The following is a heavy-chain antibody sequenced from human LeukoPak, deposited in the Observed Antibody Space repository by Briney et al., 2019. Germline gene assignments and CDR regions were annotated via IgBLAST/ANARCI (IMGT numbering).Heavy chain of an antibody. D-gene: IGHD3-22*01. CDR3: ARDQGYDSSGYYYFPGGAFDI. CDR2: INPSGGST. J-gene: IGHJ3*02. CDR1: GYTFTSYY. Sequence: ASVKVSCKASGYTFTSYYMHWVRQAPGQGLEWMGIINPSGGSTSYAQKFQGRVTMTRDTSTSTVYMELSSLRSEDTAVYYCARDQGYDSSGYYYFPGGAFDIWGQGTMVTVSS. V-gene: IGHV1-46*01.